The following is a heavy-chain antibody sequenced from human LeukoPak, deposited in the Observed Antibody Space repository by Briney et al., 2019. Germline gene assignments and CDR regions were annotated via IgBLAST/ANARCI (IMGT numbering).Heavy chain of an antibody. CDR2: IYPGDFDT. Sequence: GESLKISCKGSGYSFTNYWIGWVRQMPGKGLGWVGIIYPGDFDTRYSPSFQGQVTISVDKSISTAYLQWSSLKASDTAMYYCAAGSGWKYYFDYWGQGTLVTVSS. J-gene: IGHJ4*02. D-gene: IGHD6-19*01. V-gene: IGHV5-51*01. CDR3: AAGSGWKYYFDY. CDR1: GYSFTNYW.